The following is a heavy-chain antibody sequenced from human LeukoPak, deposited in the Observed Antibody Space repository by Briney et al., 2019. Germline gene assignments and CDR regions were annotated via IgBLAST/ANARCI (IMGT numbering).Heavy chain of an antibody. D-gene: IGHD3-22*01. V-gene: IGHV4-34*01. CDR1: GGSFSGYY. CDR3: ARGPPFEMYYYDSSGYYPFED. J-gene: IGHJ4*02. CDR2: INHSGST. Sequence: SETLSLTCAVYGGSFSGYYWSWIHQPPGKGLEWIGEINHSGSTNYNPSLKSRVTVSVDTSKNQFSLKLSSVTAADTAVYYCARGPPFEMYYYDSSGYYPFEDWSQGTLVTVSS.